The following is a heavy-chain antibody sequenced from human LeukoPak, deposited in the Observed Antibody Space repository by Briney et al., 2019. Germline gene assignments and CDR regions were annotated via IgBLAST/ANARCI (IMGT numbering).Heavy chain of an antibody. CDR3: AKDPAGYSGYDEFDY. V-gene: IGHV3-30*18. CDR2: IGYDGSIK. Sequence: GRSLRLSCAASGFTFSAYGMHWVRQAPGKGLEWVAVIGYDGSIKYYADSVKGRFTISRDNSKNTLFLQMNSLRAEDTAVYYCAKDPAGYSGYDEFDYWGQGTLVTVSS. D-gene: IGHD5-12*01. J-gene: IGHJ4*02. CDR1: GFTFSAYG.